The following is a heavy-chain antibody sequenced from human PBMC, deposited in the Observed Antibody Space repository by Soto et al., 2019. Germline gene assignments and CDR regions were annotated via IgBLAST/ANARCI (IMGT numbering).Heavy chain of an antibody. Sequence: GGSLRLSCAASGFTFSSYAMHWVHQAPGKGLEWVAVISYDGSNKYYADSVKGRFTISRDNSKNTLYLQMNSLRAEDTAVYYCAREGYNWNRGFNYWGQGTLVTVSS. D-gene: IGHD1-20*01. CDR1: GFTFSSYA. CDR2: ISYDGSNK. V-gene: IGHV3-30-3*01. J-gene: IGHJ4*02. CDR3: AREGYNWNRGFNY.